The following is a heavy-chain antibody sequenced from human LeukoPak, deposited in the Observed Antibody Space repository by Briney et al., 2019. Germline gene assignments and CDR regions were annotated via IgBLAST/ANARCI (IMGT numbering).Heavy chain of an antibody. CDR2: IKQDGSEK. Sequence: GSLRLSCAASGFTFSSYWMSWVRQAPGKGLEWVANIKQDGSEKYYVDSVKGRFTISRDNAKNSLYLQMNSLRAEDTAVYYCARVVAAAGRNPYFDYWGQGTLVTVSS. D-gene: IGHD6-13*01. CDR3: ARVVAAAGRNPYFDY. CDR1: GFTFSSYW. J-gene: IGHJ4*02. V-gene: IGHV3-7*01.